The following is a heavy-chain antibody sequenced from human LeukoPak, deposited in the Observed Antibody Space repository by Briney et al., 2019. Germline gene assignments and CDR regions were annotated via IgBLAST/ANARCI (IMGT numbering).Heavy chain of an antibody. Sequence: GGSLRLSCAASGFTFSSYAMSWVRQAPGKGLEWVSAISGSGGSTYYADSVKGRFTISRDNSKNTLYLQMNSLRAEDTAVYYCAKDRPRIAAAGTGVRDYWGQGTLVTVSS. D-gene: IGHD6-13*01. J-gene: IGHJ4*02. CDR3: AKDRPRIAAAGTGVRDY. V-gene: IGHV3-23*01. CDR2: ISGSGGST. CDR1: GFTFSSYA.